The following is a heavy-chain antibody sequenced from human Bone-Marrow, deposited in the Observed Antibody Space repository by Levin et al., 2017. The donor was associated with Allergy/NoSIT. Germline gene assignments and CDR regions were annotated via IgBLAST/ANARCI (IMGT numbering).Heavy chain of an antibody. CDR3: ARVADDSSGYLDYFDY. D-gene: IGHD3-22*01. CDR1: GFTFSSYA. J-gene: IGHJ4*02. CDR2: ISYDGSNK. Sequence: GGSLRLSCAASGFTFSSYAMHWVRQAPGKGLEWVAVISYDGSNKYYADSVKGRFTISRDNSKNTLYLQMNSLRAEDTAVYYCARVADDSSGYLDYFDYWGQGTLVTVSS. V-gene: IGHV3-30*04.